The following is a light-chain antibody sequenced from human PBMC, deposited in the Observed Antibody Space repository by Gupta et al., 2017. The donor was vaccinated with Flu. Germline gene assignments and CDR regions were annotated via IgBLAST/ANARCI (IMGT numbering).Light chain of an antibody. Sequence: SYVLTQPPSVSVAPGMTARITCGGNNIGDKSVHWYQQKPGQAPVLVVYDDSDRPSGIPERFSGSNSGNTATLTITRVEDGDEADYYCQVWDSSSDHAYVFGTGTKVTVL. V-gene: IGLV3-21*03. J-gene: IGLJ1*01. CDR2: DDS. CDR3: QVWDSSSDHAYV. CDR1: NIGDKS.